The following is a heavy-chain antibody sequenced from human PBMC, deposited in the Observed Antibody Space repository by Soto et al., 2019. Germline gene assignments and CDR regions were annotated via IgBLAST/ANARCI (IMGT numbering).Heavy chain of an antibody. J-gene: IGHJ4*02. V-gene: IGHV3-30*18. CDR2: ITSDGSAI. CDR3: AKSDYNYPILDY. Sequence: PGGSLRLSCAASGFTFSDYYMSWIRQAPGKGLEWVAVITSDGSAIEYADSVKGRFTISRDNSKNTVYLQMNSLRPEDTAVYYCAKSDYNYPILDYWGQGTLVTVSS. CDR1: GFTFSDYY. D-gene: IGHD5-12*01.